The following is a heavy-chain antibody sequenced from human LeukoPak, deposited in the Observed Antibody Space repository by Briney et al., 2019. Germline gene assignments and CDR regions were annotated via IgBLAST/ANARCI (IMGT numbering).Heavy chain of an antibody. CDR1: GGSFSGYY. CDR2: INHSGST. V-gene: IGHV4-34*01. Sequence: PSETLSLTCAVYGGSFSGYYWSWIRQPPGKGLEWIGEINHSGSTNYNLSLKSRVTISVDTSKNQFSLKLSSVTAADTAVYYCARGIAARRGWFDPWGQGTLVTVSS. D-gene: IGHD6-6*01. J-gene: IGHJ5*02. CDR3: ARGIAARRGWFDP.